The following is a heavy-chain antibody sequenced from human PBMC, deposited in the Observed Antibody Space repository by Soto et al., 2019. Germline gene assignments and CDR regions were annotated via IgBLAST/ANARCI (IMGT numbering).Heavy chain of an antibody. Sequence: EVQLVESGGGLVKPGGSLRLSCAASGFTFSSYSMNWVRQAPGKGLEWVSSISSSSSYIYYADSVKGRFTISRDNAKNSLYLQGNSLRAEDTAVYYCARARGYGDYRGAFDIWGQGTMVTVSS. J-gene: IGHJ3*02. CDR3: ARARGYGDYRGAFDI. D-gene: IGHD4-17*01. CDR2: ISSSSSYI. CDR1: GFTFSSYS. V-gene: IGHV3-21*01.